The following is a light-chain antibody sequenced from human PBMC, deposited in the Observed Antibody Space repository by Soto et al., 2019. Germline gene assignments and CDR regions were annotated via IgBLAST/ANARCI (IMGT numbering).Light chain of an antibody. J-gene: IGKJ1*01. Sequence: DIVMTQSPDSLGVCMGERTTINCRFSQSVLHRSKRKNYLSWYQQKAGQPPKLLISWASTRESGVPDRFSGSGSGTEFTLTISRLEPEDFTVYYCHHYETFGQGTKLDIK. V-gene: IGKV4-1*01. CDR2: WAS. CDR1: QSVLHRSKRKNY. CDR3: HHYET.